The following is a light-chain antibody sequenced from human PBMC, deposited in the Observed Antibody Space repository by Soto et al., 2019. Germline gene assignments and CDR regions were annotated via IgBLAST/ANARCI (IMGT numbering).Light chain of an antibody. V-gene: IGLV2-14*01. J-gene: IGLJ1*01. CDR1: SSDIGGYNY. Sequence: QSALTQPASVSGSPGQSITISCTGTSSDIGGYNYVSWYQQHPGKAPKLMIYEVSYRPSGVSTRFSGSKSGNTASLTISGLQAEDEADYFCSSPSTSSTYVFGTSTKLTVL. CDR3: SSPSTSSTYV. CDR2: EVS.